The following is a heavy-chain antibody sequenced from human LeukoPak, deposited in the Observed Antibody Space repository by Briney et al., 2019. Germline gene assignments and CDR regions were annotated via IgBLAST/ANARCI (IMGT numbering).Heavy chain of an antibody. CDR1: GGSISSGGYY. V-gene: IGHV4-39*01. Sequence: SQTLSLTCTVSGGSISSGGYYWGWIRQPPGKGLEWIGSIYYSGSTYYNPSLKSRVTISVDTSKNQFSLKLSSVTAADTAVYYCARIRTVDTAMVIPWGQGTLVTVSS. D-gene: IGHD5-18*01. CDR3: ARIRTVDTAMVIP. CDR2: IYYSGST. J-gene: IGHJ5*02.